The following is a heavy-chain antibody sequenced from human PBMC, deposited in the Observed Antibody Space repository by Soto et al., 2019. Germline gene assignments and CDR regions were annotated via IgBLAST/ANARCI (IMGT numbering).Heavy chain of an antibody. Sequence: EIQLVESGGGLTQPGGSLRLSCAVSGFTVSDNHVTWVRQATGKGLEWVSVIYGGGDKYYADSVKGRFTISRDNSKNTVSLQMNSLRADDAAVYYCMGYGGNSVWGKGTQVIVSS. D-gene: IGHD4-17*01. V-gene: IGHV3-53*01. J-gene: IGHJ4*02. CDR2: IYGGGDK. CDR3: MGYGGNSV. CDR1: GFTVSDNH.